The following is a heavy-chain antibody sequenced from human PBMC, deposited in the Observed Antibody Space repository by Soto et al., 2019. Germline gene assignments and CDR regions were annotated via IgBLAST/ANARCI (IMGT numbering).Heavy chain of an antibody. D-gene: IGHD6-13*01. CDR2: IYHSGST. J-gene: IGHJ5*02. CDR1: GGSISSGGYS. V-gene: IGHV4-30-2*01. CDR3: ARVRIAAAGNWFDP. Sequence: SSETLSLTCAVSGGSISSGGYSWSWIRQPPGKGLEWIGYIYHSGSTYYNPSLKSRVTISVDRSKSQFSLKLSSVTAADTAVYYCARVRIAAAGNWFDPWGQGTLVTVSS.